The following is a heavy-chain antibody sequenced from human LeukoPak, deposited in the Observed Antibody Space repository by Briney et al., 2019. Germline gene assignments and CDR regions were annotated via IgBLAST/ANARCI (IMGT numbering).Heavy chain of an antibody. CDR3: ATPPLDFWSGYYTGRPFQH. CDR2: IYYSGST. Sequence: SETLSLTCTVSGGSISSYYWSWIRQPPGKGLEWIGYIYYSGSTNYNPSLKSRVTISVDTSKNQFSLKLSSVTAADTAVYYCATPPLDFWSGYYTGRPFQHWGQGTLVTVSS. CDR1: GGSISSYY. J-gene: IGHJ1*01. D-gene: IGHD3-3*01. V-gene: IGHV4-59*08.